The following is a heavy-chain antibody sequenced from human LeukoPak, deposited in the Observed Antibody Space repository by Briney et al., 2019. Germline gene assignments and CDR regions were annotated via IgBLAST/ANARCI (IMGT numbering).Heavy chain of an antibody. J-gene: IGHJ3*02. CDR3: VLDLFSSFAFDI. Sequence: GGSLRLSCAASGFTFSSYWMHWVRQAPGKGLVWVSRINSDGSSTYYADSVKGRFTTSRDNAKNALHLQMNSLTAEDTAVYYCVLDLFSSFAFDIWGQGTMVTVSS. CDR2: INSDGSST. V-gene: IGHV3-74*01. D-gene: IGHD3/OR15-3a*01. CDR1: GFTFSSYW.